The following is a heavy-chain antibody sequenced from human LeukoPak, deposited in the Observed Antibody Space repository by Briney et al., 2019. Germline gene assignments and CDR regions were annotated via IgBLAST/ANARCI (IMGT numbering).Heavy chain of an antibody. Sequence: PGGSLRLSCAASGFTFSGRWMSWLRQAPGKGLEWVANINQDGTDKYYVDSVKGRFTISRDNAKNSLYLLMNSLRAEDTAVYYCAREIVGTHKSRFDPWGQGTLVTVSS. J-gene: IGHJ5*02. D-gene: IGHD1-26*01. CDR3: AREIVGTHKSRFDP. CDR2: INQDGTDK. V-gene: IGHV3-7*03. CDR1: GFTFSGRW.